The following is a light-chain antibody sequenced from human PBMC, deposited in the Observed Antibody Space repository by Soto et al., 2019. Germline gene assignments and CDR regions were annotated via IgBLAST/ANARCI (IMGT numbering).Light chain of an antibody. V-gene: IGKV3-20*01. CDR2: GGS. Sequence: VLTQSPGTLSLSPGERAHLSCRAGQSARSTYFAWYQQKPGQAPRLLIYGGSNRGTGIPDRFSGSGSGTDFTLTISRLEPEDSAVYYCQQYDNSPMYTFGPGTKLEIK. CDR1: QSARSTY. J-gene: IGKJ2*01. CDR3: QQYDNSPMYT.